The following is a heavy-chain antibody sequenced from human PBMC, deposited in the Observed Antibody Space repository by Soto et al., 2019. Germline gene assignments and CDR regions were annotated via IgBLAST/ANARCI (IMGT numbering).Heavy chain of an antibody. V-gene: IGHV5-10-1*01. CDR3: ARHHPQWELLHAFDI. CDR1: GYRFTSYW. CDR2: IDPSDSYT. D-gene: IGHD1-26*01. Sequence: GESLKISCQGSGYRFTSYWISWVRKLPGKGLEWMGRIDPSDSYTNYSPSFQGHVTISADKSISTAYLQWSSLKASDTAMYYCARHHPQWELLHAFDIWGQGTMVTVS. J-gene: IGHJ3*02.